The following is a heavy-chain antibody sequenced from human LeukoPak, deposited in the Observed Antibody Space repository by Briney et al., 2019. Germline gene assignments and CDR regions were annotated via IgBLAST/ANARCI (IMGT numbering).Heavy chain of an antibody. J-gene: IGHJ4*02. V-gene: IGHV3-33*06. CDR3: AKDLTTGTLSFDY. CDR2: IWYDGSNK. D-gene: IGHD1-1*01. CDR1: GFTFSSYG. Sequence: GGSLRLSCAASGFTFSSYGMHWVRQAPGKGLEWVAVIWYDGSNKYYADRVKGRFTISRDNSKNTLYLQMNSLRAEDTAVYSCAKDLTTGTLSFDYWGQGTLVTVSS.